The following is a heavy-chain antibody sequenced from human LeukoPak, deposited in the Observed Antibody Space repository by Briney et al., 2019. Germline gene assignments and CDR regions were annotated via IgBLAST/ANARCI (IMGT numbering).Heavy chain of an antibody. CDR3: AREAPYDSSGYYLVGYYYYYMDV. Sequence: SETLSLTCAVYGGSFSGYYWSWIRQPPGKGLEWIGEINHSGSTNYNPSLKSRVTMSVDTSKNQFSLKLSSVTAADTAVYYCAREAPYDSSGYYLVGYYYYYMDVWGKGTTVTISS. D-gene: IGHD3-22*01. CDR1: GGSFSGYY. J-gene: IGHJ6*03. CDR2: INHSGST. V-gene: IGHV4-34*01.